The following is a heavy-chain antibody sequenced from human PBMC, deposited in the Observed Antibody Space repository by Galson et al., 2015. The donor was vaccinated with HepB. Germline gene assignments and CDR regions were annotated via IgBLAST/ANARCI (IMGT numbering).Heavy chain of an antibody. CDR3: ARGAPTSGSSRGILDP. J-gene: IGHJ5*02. CDR1: GDTFTGYF. Sequence: SVKVSCKASGDTFTGYFMDWVRQAPGQGLEWMGWINPNSGATKCAQKFQGRVTMTRDTSISTVYMELSSLRSDDTAVYYSARGAPTSGSSRGILDPWGQGTLVTVSS. CDR2: INPNSGAT. D-gene: IGHD5-12*01. V-gene: IGHV1-2*02.